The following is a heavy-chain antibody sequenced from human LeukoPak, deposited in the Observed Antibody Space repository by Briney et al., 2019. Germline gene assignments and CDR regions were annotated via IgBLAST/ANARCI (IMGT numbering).Heavy chain of an antibody. Sequence: SETLSLTCTVSSGSISSSSYYWGWIRQPPRKGLEWIGSIYYSGNTYYNPSLKSRATISVDTSKNQFSLKLSSVTAADTAVYYCARHGYCSGGNCYFDYWGQGTLVTVSS. CDR3: ARHGYCSGGNCYFDY. CDR1: SGSISSSSYY. CDR2: IYYSGNT. J-gene: IGHJ4*02. D-gene: IGHD2-15*01. V-gene: IGHV4-39*01.